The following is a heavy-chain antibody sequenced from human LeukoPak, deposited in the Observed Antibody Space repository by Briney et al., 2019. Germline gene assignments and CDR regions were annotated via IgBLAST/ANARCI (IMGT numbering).Heavy chain of an antibody. Sequence: SETLSLTCTVSGVSISSSSYYWGWIRQPPGKGLEWIVSIYYSGSTYYNPSLRSRVTISVDTSKNQFSLKLSSVTAADTAVYYCARVFDPYYYDSSGTPGAFDIWGQGTMVTVSS. CDR1: GVSISSSSYY. V-gene: IGHV4-39*01. CDR2: IYYSGST. J-gene: IGHJ3*02. CDR3: ARVFDPYYYDSSGTPGAFDI. D-gene: IGHD3-22*01.